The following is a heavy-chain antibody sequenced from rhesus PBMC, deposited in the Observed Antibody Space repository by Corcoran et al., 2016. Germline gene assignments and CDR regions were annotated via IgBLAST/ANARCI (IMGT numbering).Heavy chain of an antibody. Sequence: QVQLQESGPGLGKPSETLSLTCAVLGYSISRGHDWGWIRQPPGKGLEYIGYINNRGSTYYNPALKSRVTISKDTSKNQFSLKLSSVTAADTAVYYCARRDFWGQGVLVTVSS. V-gene: IGHV4-99*01. CDR3: ARRDF. CDR1: GYSISRGHD. J-gene: IGHJ5-2*01. CDR2: INNRGST.